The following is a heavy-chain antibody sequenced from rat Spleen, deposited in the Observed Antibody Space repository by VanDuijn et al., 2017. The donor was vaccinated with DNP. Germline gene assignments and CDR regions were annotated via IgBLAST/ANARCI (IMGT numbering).Heavy chain of an antibody. CDR2: ISYDGSST. CDR1: GFIFSNYW. CDR3: ARQTTVPTGWFAY. V-gene: IGHV5-29*01. Sequence: EVQLVESGGGPVQPGRSLKLSCVASGFIFSNYWMTWIRQAPGKGLEWVATISYDGSSTYYRDSVKGRFTISRDNAKSTLYLQMDSLRSEDTATYYCARQTTVPTGWFAYWGQGTLVTVSS. J-gene: IGHJ3*01. D-gene: IGHD1-1*01.